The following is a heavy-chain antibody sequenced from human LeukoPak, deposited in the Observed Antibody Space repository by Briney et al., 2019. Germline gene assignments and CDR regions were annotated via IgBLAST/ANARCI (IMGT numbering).Heavy chain of an antibody. D-gene: IGHD3-22*01. J-gene: IGHJ6*02. CDR2: ISGSGGRT. CDR1: GFSFSSYA. Sequence: GGSLRLSCAASGFSFSSYAMSWVRQAPGKGLEWVSGISGSGGRTYYADSVKGRFTISRDNSKNTLYLQINSLRAEDTAVYYCAKALYYYDSSSYGYYYYGMDVWGQGTTVTVSS. CDR3: AKALYYYDSSSYGYYYYGMDV. V-gene: IGHV3-23*01.